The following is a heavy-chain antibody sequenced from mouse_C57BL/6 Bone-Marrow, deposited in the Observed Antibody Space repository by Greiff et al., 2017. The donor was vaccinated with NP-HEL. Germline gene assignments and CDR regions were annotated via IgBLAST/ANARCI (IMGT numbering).Heavy chain of an antibody. CDR3: TRGALPFAY. Sequence: EVKLVESGAGLVKPGGSLKLSCAASGFTFSSYAMSWVRQTPEKRLEWVAYISSGGDYIYYADTVKGRFTISRDNARNTLYLQMSSLKSEDTAMYYCTRGALPFAYWGQGTLVTVSA. CDR1: GFTFSSYA. J-gene: IGHJ3*01. V-gene: IGHV5-9-1*02. CDR2: ISSGGDYI.